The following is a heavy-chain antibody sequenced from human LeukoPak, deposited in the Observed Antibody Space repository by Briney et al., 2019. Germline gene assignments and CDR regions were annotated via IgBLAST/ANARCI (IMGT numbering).Heavy chain of an antibody. D-gene: IGHD2/OR15-2a*01. CDR2: ISGSGNGGSI. J-gene: IGHJ4*02. CDR1: GFVFSIYT. CDR3: VKDFGRVRGTPDS. V-gene: IGHV3-64D*06. Sequence: GGSLRLSCSASGFVFSIYTMYWVRQAPGKGPEYVSTISGSGNGGSIYYADSVKGRFTIPRDDSKSIVYLQMNGLRSEDTAVYYCVKDFGRVRGTPDSWGQGTLVTVSS.